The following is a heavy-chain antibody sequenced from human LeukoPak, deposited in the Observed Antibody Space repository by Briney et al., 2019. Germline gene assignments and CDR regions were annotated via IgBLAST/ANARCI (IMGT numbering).Heavy chain of an antibody. CDR2: IYYSGST. CDR3: ASRYYDSSGLDY. D-gene: IGHD3-22*01. J-gene: IGHJ4*02. Sequence: PSETLSLTCTVSGGSISSSSYYWGWIRQPPGKGLEWIGSIYYSGSTYYNPSLKSRVTISVDTSKNQFSLKLSSVTAADTAVYYCASRYYDSSGLDYWGQGTLVTVS. CDR1: GGSISSSSYY. V-gene: IGHV4-39*01.